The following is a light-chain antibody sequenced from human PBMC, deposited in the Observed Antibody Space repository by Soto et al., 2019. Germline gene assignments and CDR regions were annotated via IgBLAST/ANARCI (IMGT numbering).Light chain of an antibody. Sequence: EIVMTQSLATLTVYPGERATLSCRASQSVSSNLAWYQQKPGQAPRLLIYGASTRATGIPARFSGSGSGTEFTLTISSLQSEDFAVYYCQQYNNWPRTFGQGSKVAIK. CDR2: GAS. CDR3: QQYNNWPRT. CDR1: QSVSSN. J-gene: IGKJ1*01. V-gene: IGKV3-15*01.